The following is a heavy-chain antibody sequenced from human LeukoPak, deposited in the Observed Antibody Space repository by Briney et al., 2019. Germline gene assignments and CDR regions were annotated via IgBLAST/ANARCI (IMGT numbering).Heavy chain of an antibody. CDR2: IYHSGST. V-gene: IGHV4-30-2*01. CDR1: GGSISSGDYS. CDR3: ARASVGGSGSYYNEEYFDY. Sequence: KPSETLSLTCAVSGGSISSGDYSWSWIRQPPGKGLEWIGYIYHSGSTYYNPSLKSRVTISVDRSKNQFSLKLSSVTAADTAVYYCARASVGGSGSYYNEEYFDYWGQGTLVTVSS. J-gene: IGHJ4*02. D-gene: IGHD3-10*01.